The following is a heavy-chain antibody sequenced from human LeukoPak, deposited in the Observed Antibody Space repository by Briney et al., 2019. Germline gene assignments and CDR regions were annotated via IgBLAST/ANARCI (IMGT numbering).Heavy chain of an antibody. Sequence: SETLSLTCTVSGYSISSGYYWGWIRQPPGKGLEWIGSIYHSGRTYYNPSLKRRVTISVDTSKNQFSLKLSSVTAADTAVYYCARERYYYDGSGVNFDYWGQGTLVTVSS. D-gene: IGHD3-22*01. J-gene: IGHJ4*02. CDR1: GYSISSGYY. CDR2: IYHSGRT. CDR3: ARERYYYDGSGVNFDY. V-gene: IGHV4-38-2*02.